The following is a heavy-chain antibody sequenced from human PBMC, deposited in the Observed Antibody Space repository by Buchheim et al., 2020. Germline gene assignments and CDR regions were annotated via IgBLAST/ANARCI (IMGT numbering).Heavy chain of an antibody. J-gene: IGHJ4*02. Sequence: QVQLVESGGGVVQPGRSLRLSCAASGFTFSSYGMHWVRQAPGKGLEWVAVISYDGSNKYYADSVKGRFTISRDNSKNPLYLQMNSLRAEDTAVYYCARHGSGSYNPDYWGQGTL. V-gene: IGHV3-30*03. CDR1: GFTFSSYG. D-gene: IGHD3-10*01. CDR3: ARHGSGSYNPDY. CDR2: ISYDGSNK.